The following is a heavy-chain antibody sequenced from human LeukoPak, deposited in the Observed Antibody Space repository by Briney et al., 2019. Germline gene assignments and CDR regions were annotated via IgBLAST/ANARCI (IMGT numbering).Heavy chain of an antibody. V-gene: IGHV1-8*01. D-gene: IGHD3-3*01. CDR3: ARGPRVVKYYYYYGMDV. CDR1: GYTFTSYD. CDR2: MNPNSGNT. J-gene: IGHJ6*02. Sequence: ASVKVSCKASGYTFTSYDINWVRQATGQGLEWMGWMNPNSGNTGYAQKFRGRVTMTRNTSISTAYMELSSLRSEDTAVYYCARGPRVVKYYYYYGMDVWGQGTTVTVSS.